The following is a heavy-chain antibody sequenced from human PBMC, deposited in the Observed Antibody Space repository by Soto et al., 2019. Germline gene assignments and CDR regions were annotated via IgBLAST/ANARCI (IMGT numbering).Heavy chain of an antibody. V-gene: IGHV3-48*01. CDR2: ISSSSSTI. Sequence: EVQLVESGGGLVQPGGSLRLSCAASGFTFSSYSMNWVRQAPGKGLEWVSYISSSSSTIYYADSVKGRFTISRDNAKNSLYLQMNSRRAEDTAVYYCARIGRLRWGDYWGQGTLVTVSS. D-gene: IGHD4-17*01. CDR3: ARIGRLRWGDY. CDR1: GFTFSSYS. J-gene: IGHJ4*02.